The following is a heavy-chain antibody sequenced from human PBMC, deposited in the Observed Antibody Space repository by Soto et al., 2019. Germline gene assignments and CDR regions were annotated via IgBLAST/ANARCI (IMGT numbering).Heavy chain of an antibody. Sequence: QITLKESGPTLVKPTQTLTLTCTFSGFSLSTSGESVCWIRQSPGKALEWVALIHLNEDKRYCPSLESRLTNTKAPSKTQVVLTRTNMDPVDTATYFWEHRGGYGSGNFYFNFWGQGSLMPVSS. CDR2: IHLNEDK. CDR1: GFSLSTSGES. CDR3: EHRGGYGSGNFYFNF. J-gene: IGHJ4*02. V-gene: IGHV2-5*01. D-gene: IGHD3-10*01.